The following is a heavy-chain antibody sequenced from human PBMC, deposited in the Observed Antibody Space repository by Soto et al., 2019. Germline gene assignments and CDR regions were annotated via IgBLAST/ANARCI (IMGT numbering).Heavy chain of an antibody. J-gene: IGHJ4*02. D-gene: IGHD6-6*01. CDR1: GGSISSGGYS. Sequence: QLQLQESGSGLVKPSQTLSLTCAVSGGSISSGGYSWSWIRQPPGKGLEWIGYIYHSGSTYYNPSLKSRVTISVDTSKNQFSLRLSSVPAADTAVYYCAGGIAARPLGYWGQGTLVTVSS. V-gene: IGHV4-30-2*01. CDR2: IYHSGST. CDR3: AGGIAARPLGY.